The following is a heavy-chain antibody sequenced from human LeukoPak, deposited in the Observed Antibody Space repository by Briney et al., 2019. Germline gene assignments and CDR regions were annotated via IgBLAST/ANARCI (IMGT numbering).Heavy chain of an antibody. Sequence: SETLSLTCTVSGGSITSYYYTWIRQPPGEGLEWIGYIYYSGNTNYNPSLKSRVIMSLDMSKNQFSLRLTSVTAADTAVYYCAREDSGTSIDYWGQGTLVTVSS. J-gene: IGHJ4*01. V-gene: IGHV4-59*01. CDR2: IYYSGNT. D-gene: IGHD1-26*01. CDR3: AREDSGTSIDY. CDR1: GGSITSYY.